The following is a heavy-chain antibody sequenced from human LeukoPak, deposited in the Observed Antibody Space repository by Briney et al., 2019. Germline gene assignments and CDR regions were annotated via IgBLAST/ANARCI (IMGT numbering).Heavy chain of an antibody. J-gene: IGHJ4*02. CDR1: GGSISSYY. V-gene: IGHV4-59*01. CDR2: IYYSGST. CDR3: ARIKYCSSTSCRPPRYYFDY. D-gene: IGHD2-2*01. Sequence: SETLSLTCTVSGGSISSYYWSWIRQPPGKGLEWIGYIYYSGSTNYNPSLKSRVTISVDTSKNQFSLKLSSVTAAGTAVYYCARIKYCSSTSCRPPRYYFDYWGQGTLVTVSS.